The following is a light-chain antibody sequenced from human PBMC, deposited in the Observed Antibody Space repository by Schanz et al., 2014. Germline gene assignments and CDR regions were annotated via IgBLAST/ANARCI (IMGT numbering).Light chain of an antibody. V-gene: IGKV2-28*01. CDR2: LGS. CDR1: QSLLQSNGYNY. J-gene: IGKJ2*01. Sequence: DIVLTQSPLSLPVTPGEPASISCRSSQSLLQSNGYNYLDWYLQKPGQPPQLLIYLGSNRASGVPDRFSGSGSGTDFTLKISRVEAKDVGVYYCMQALPGSYTFGQGTKLEIK. CDR3: MQALPGSYT.